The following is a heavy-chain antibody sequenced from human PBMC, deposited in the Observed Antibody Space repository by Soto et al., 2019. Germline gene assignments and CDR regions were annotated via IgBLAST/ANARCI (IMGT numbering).Heavy chain of an antibody. CDR1: GYTLINYA. V-gene: IGHV1-3*01. J-gene: IGHJ5*02. Sequence: QVQLVQSGAELKKPGASVKISCQASGYTLINYAIYWVRQAPGQGLEWMGWVNGGDDNTRYSQKFQGRLTSTRDVSASTFYMELTSLTFEDTAVYYCAREREQTDPYFGPWGQGTLVTVSS. CDR3: AREREQTDPYFGP. D-gene: IGHD1-1*01. CDR2: VNGGDDNT.